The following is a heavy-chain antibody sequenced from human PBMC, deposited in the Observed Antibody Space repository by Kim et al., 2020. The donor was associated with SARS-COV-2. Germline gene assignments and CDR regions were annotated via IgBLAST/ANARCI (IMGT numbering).Heavy chain of an antibody. D-gene: IGHD2-2*01. J-gene: IGHJ4*02. CDR3: AKTGDGARGYCSSTSCAKGTYYFDY. CDR1: GFTFSSYG. Sequence: GGSLRLSCAASGFTFSSYGMHWVRQAPGKGLEWVAVIWYDGSNKYYADSVKGRFTISRDNSKNTLYLQMNSLRAEDTAVYYCAKTGDGARGYCSSTSCAKGTYYFDYWGQGTLVTVSS. V-gene: IGHV3-33*06. CDR2: IWYDGSNK.